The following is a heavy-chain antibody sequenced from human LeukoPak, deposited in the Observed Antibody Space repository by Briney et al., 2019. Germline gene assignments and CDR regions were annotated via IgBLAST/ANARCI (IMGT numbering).Heavy chain of an antibody. CDR3: AKEKYDTSGYDN. V-gene: IGHV3-23*01. CDR2: IGADGGGI. D-gene: IGHD3-22*01. Sequence: GGSLRLSCAASGFPFSSFVMNWVRQAPGKGLEWVSVIGADGGGIHYADSVKGRFTISRDNSKNTLFLQMNSLRVEDTAIYYCAKEKYDTSGYDNWGQGILVTVSS. J-gene: IGHJ4*02. CDR1: GFPFSSFV.